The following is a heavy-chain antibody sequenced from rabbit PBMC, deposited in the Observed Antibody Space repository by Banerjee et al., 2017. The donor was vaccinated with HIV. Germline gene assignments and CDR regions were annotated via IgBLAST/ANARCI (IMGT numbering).Heavy chain of an antibody. CDR1: GFDFSSYG. D-gene: IGHD8-1*01. Sequence: QEQLVESGGGLVQPGGSLKLSCKASGFDFSSYGVSWVRQAPGKGLEWIGYIDPVFGSTYYASWVNGRFTISSHNAQNTLYLQLNSLTAADTATFFCVRGRAGSAYYTEGYYFNLWGPGTLVTVS. J-gene: IGHJ4*01. CDR3: VRGRAGSAYYTEGYYFNL. V-gene: IGHV1S47*01. CDR2: IDPVFGST.